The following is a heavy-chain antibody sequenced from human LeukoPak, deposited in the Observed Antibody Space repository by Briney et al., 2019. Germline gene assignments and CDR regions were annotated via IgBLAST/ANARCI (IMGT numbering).Heavy chain of an antibody. CDR2: LSGSGDST. V-gene: IGHV3-23*01. J-gene: IGHJ5*02. CDR1: GFTFSNYA. CDR3: AKNAGLGYCTSTSCPFDP. D-gene: IGHD2-2*01. Sequence: GGSVRLSCAASGFTFSNYAMNWVRQAPGKGLEWVSGLSGSGDSTNYADSVKGRFTISRDNSKNTLFLQMNSLRAEDTAVYYCAKNAGLGYCTSTSCPFDPWGQGTLVTVSS.